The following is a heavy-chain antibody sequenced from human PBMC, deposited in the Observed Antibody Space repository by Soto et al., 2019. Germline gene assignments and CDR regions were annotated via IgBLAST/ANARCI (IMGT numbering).Heavy chain of an antibody. D-gene: IGHD6-6*01. CDR2: IYYSGST. Sequence: SETPSLTCTVSCGSLSSGDYYWRWVRQPPGKGLEWIGYIYYSGSTYYNPSLKSRVTISVDTSKNQFSLKLSSVTAADTAVYYCARDIPLWYSSSSGHWFDPWGQGTLVTVSS. V-gene: IGHV4-30-4*01. CDR1: CGSLSSGDYY. J-gene: IGHJ5*02. CDR3: ARDIPLWYSSSSGHWFDP.